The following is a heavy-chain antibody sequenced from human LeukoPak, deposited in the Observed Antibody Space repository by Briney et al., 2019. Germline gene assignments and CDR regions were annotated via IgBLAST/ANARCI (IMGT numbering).Heavy chain of an antibody. CDR2: IYHSGST. CDR3: ARGLRLGELSLYGGDY. CDR1: GGSISSSNW. J-gene: IGHJ4*02. Sequence: SGTLSLTCAVSGGSISSSNWWSWVRQPPGKGLEWIGEIYHSGSTNYNPSLKSRVTISVDKSKNQFSLKLSSVTAADTAVYYCARGLRLGELSLYGGDYWGQGTLVTVSS. V-gene: IGHV4-4*02. D-gene: IGHD3-16*02.